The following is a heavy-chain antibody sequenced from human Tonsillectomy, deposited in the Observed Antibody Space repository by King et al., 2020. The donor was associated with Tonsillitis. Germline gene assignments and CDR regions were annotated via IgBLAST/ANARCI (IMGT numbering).Heavy chain of an antibody. D-gene: IGHD2-21*02. V-gene: IGHV3-53*01. Sequence: YADSVKGRFTISRDNSKNTLYLQMNSLRAEDTAVYYCARGHIVVVTAIEYY. CDR3: ARGHIVVVTAIEYY. J-gene: IGHJ6*01.